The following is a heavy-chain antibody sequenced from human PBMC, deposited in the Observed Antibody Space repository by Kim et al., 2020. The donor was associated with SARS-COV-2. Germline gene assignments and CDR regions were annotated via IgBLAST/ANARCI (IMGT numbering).Heavy chain of an antibody. J-gene: IGHJ6*02. V-gene: IGHV4-34*01. Sequence: SLKSRVTLSVDTSKTQFSLKLSSVTAADTAVYYCARARSVNRYYYYGMDVWGQGTTVTVSS. CDR3: ARARSVNRYYYYGMDV.